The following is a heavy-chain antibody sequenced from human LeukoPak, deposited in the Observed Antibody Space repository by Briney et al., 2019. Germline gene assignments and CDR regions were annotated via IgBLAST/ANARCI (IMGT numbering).Heavy chain of an antibody. D-gene: IGHD4-17*01. CDR2: IYYSGST. CDR3: ARAFPFDDYGDPDAFDI. V-gene: IGHV4-30-4*08. Sequence: SQTLSLTCTVSGVSMSSGAFYWSWIRQHPGKGLEWIGNIYYSGSTYCNPSLKSRVTISVDRSKNQFSLKLTSVTAADTAVYYCARAFPFDDYGDPDAFDIWGQGTMVTVSS. J-gene: IGHJ3*02. CDR1: GVSMSSGAFY.